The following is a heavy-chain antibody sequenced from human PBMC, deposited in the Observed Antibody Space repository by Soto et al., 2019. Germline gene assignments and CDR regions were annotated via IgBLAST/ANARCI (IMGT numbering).Heavy chain of an antibody. J-gene: IGHJ6*02. CDR2: IYPGDSDT. D-gene: IGHD2-15*01. Sequence: GESLKISCKGSGYSFTSYWIGWVRQMPGKGLEWMGIIYPGDSDTRYSPSFQGQVTISADKSISTAYLQWSSLRAEDTALYYCAKSMGGTANGMDVWGQGTTVTVSS. CDR1: GYSFTSYW. V-gene: IGHV5-51*01. CDR3: AKSMGGTANGMDV.